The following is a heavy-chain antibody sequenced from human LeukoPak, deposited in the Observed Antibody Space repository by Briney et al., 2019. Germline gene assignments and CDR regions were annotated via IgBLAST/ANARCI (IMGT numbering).Heavy chain of an antibody. CDR1: GFTFSGSA. Sequence: PGGSLRLSCAASGFTFSGSAMHWVRQASGKGLEWVGRIRSKANSYATAYAASVKGRFTISRDDSKNTAYLQMNSLKTEDTAVYYCTRPLPTSRYCYDSSGPPDWGQGTLVTVSS. V-gene: IGHV3-73*01. D-gene: IGHD3-22*01. J-gene: IGHJ4*02. CDR2: IRSKANSYAT. CDR3: TRPLPTSRYCYDSSGPPD.